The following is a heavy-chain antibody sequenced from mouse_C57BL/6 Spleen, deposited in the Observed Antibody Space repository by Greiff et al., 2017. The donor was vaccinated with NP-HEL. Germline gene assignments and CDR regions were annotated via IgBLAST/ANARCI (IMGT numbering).Heavy chain of an antibody. D-gene: IGHD2-5*01. CDR3: ARSGSNYVAWFAY. Sequence: QVQLQQPGAELVKPGASVKLSCKASGYTFTSYWMHWVKQRPGQGLEWIGMIHPNSGSTNYNEKFKSKATLTVDKSSSTAYMQLSSLTSEDSAVYYCARSGSNYVAWFAYWGQGTLVTVSA. V-gene: IGHV1-64*01. CDR2: IHPNSGST. CDR1: GYTFTSYW. J-gene: IGHJ3*01.